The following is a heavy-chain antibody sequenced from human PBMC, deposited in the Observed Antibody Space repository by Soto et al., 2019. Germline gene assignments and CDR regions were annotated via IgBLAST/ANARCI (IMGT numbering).Heavy chain of an antibody. CDR2: ISYDGSNK. CDR1: GFTFSSYG. CDR3: AKGRWELNFDY. J-gene: IGHJ4*02. Sequence: ESGGGVVQPGRSLRLSCAASGFTFSSYGMHWVRQAPGKGLEWVAVISYDGSNKYYADSVKGRFTISRDNSKNTLYLQMNSLRAEDTAVYYCAKGRWELNFDYWGQGTLVTVSS. D-gene: IGHD1-26*01. V-gene: IGHV3-30*18.